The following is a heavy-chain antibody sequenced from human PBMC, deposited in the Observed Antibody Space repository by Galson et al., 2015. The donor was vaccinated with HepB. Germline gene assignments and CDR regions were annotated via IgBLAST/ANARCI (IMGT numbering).Heavy chain of an antibody. Sequence: SLRLSCAASGFNFSNARMTWVCQAPGKGLEWVGRIKSKSDGGTADYAAPVKGRFTILRDDAKSTLYLQMNSLKTEDTGAYYCRADDDSSGSFDFWGQGTLVTVSS. CDR2: IKSKSDGGTA. J-gene: IGHJ4*02. D-gene: IGHD3-22*01. CDR3: RADDDSSGSFDF. V-gene: IGHV3-15*01. CDR1: GFNFSNAR.